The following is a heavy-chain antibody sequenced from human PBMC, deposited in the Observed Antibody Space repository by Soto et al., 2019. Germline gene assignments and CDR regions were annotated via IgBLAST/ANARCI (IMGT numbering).Heavy chain of an antibody. CDR3: ARLCGRHSTACVDF. CDR2: IIPILDIT. D-gene: IGHD2-2*01. V-gene: IGHV1-69*02. J-gene: IGHJ4*01. CDR1: GGTFSSYS. Sequence: GASVKVSCKASGGTFSSYSINWVRQAPGQGLEWMGRIIPILDITNYAQKFQGRVTITADKSTSTAYMELSSLTSDDTAVYYCARLCGRHSTACVDFWGHGTLVTVAS.